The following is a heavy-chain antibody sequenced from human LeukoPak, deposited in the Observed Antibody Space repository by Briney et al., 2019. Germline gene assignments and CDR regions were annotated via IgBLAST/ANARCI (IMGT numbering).Heavy chain of an antibody. CDR1: GFTFSSHA. J-gene: IGHJ4*02. CDR3: AKDKSYYYDSGNYGLDY. V-gene: IGHV3-23*01. Sequence: GGSLRLSCAASGFTFSSHAMSWVRQAPGKGLEWVSAISGSGGSTYYADSVKGRFTISRDNSKNTLYLQMNSLRAEDTAVYYCAKDKSYYYDSGNYGLDYWGQGTLVTVSS. CDR2: ISGSGGST. D-gene: IGHD3-10*01.